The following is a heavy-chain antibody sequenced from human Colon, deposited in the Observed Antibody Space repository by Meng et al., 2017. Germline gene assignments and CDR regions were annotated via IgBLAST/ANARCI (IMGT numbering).Heavy chain of an antibody. D-gene: IGHD1-26*01. CDR1: RFTFSVNW. CDR2: IKEDGTEE. Sequence: GESLKISCVASRFTFSVNWMGWVRQAPGKGLEWVAIIKEDGTEEYYVDSVKGRFTISRDNAKKSLYLQMNSLRVEDSAAYYCVRVRPGSCDYWGQGTLVTVSS. CDR3: VRVRPGSCDY. V-gene: IGHV3-7*01. J-gene: IGHJ4*02.